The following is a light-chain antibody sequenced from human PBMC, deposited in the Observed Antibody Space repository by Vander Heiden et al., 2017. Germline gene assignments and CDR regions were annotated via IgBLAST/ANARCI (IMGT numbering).Light chain of an antibody. CDR1: QCVSSN. CDR3: HQGHDWPLT. Sequence: EIVMTQSPATLSVSPGERATLSCRASQCVSSNLAWYQQKPGQAPRLLIYGASTRATGIPARFSGSGSGTEFTLTISSLQSEDFAVYYCHQGHDWPLTFGGGTKVEIK. V-gene: IGKV3-15*01. J-gene: IGKJ4*01. CDR2: GAS.